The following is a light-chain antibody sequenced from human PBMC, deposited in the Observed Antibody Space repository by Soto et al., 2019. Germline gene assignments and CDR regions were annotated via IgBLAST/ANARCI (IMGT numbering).Light chain of an antibody. Sequence: QSALTQPASVSGSPGQSITISCTGTSSDVGGYNYVSWYQQHPGKAPKLMIYDVSNRPSGVSNRFSGSKSGNTASLTISGLQAEDEADYHCSSYTSSSTLGGVFGTGTKLPS. CDR3: SSYTSSSTLGGV. CDR2: DVS. CDR1: SSDVGGYNY. V-gene: IGLV2-14*01. J-gene: IGLJ1*01.